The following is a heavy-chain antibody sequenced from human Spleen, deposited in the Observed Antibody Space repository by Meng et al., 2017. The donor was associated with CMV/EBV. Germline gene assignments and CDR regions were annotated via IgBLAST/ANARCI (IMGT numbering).Heavy chain of an antibody. V-gene: IGHV3-9*01. CDR3: ARADILTGPPDH. CDR1: GFTFGDCA. Sequence: GGSLRLSCVGYGFTFGDCAMHWVRQAPGKGLEWLSGITWNSGSFGYADFVEGRFTISRDNAKNSLYLQMNSLRTEDTAIYFCARADILTGPPDHWGQGTLVTVSS. CDR2: ITWNSGSF. D-gene: IGHD3-9*01. J-gene: IGHJ4*02.